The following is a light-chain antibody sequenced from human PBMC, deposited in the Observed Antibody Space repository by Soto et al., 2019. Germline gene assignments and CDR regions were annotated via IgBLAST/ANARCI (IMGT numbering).Light chain of an antibody. CDR1: SGSVSTNYY. CDR3: VLYMCSGISV. J-gene: IGLJ2*01. CDR2: GTN. Sequence: QTVVTQEPSFSVSPGGTVTLTCGLSSGSVSTNYYPSWYQQTPGQAPRTLIYGTNTRSSGVPDRFSGSILGNKAALTIAGAQADDESDYYCVLYMCSGISVFGGGTQLTVL. V-gene: IGLV8-61*01.